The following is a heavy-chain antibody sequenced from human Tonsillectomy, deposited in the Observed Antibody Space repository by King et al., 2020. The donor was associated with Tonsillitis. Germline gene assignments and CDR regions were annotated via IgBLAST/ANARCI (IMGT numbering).Heavy chain of an antibody. J-gene: IGHJ3*02. Sequence: VQLVESGGGLVKPGGSLRLSCAASGFSFSDYYMSWIRQAPGKGLEWVSYISSSGSTIYHADSVKGRFTISRDNAKNSLYLQMNSLRAEDTAVYYCAGDYCSSTSCYDDAFDIWGQGTMVTVSS. CDR2: ISSSGSTI. CDR1: GFSFSDYY. D-gene: IGHD2-2*01. V-gene: IGHV3-11*01. CDR3: AGDYCSSTSCYDDAFDI.